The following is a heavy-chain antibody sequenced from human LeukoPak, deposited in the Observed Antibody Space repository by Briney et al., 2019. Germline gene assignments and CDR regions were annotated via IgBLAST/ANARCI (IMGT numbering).Heavy chain of an antibody. D-gene: IGHD3-22*01. CDR1: GYTLSEIS. Sequence: ASVKVSCKVSGYTLSEISMHWVRQAPGKGLEWMGGFDPEDGETIYAQKFQGRVTMTEDTSTDTAYMELSSLRSEDTAVYYCATYYYDSSGYIPMFDNWGQGTLVTVSS. V-gene: IGHV1-24*01. CDR2: FDPEDGET. J-gene: IGHJ4*02. CDR3: ATYYYDSSGYIPMFDN.